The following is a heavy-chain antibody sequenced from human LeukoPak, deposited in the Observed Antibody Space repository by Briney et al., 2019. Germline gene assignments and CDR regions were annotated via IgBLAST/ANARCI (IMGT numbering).Heavy chain of an antibody. J-gene: IGHJ4*02. Sequence: PGGSLRLSCVASGLTVSSNHMSWVRQGPGKGLEWVSVIYSGGSTYYADSVKGRFTISRDNSKNTLYLQMNSLRAEDTAVYYCASHSSSWYGFDYWGQGTLVTVSS. V-gene: IGHV3-53*01. CDR2: IYSGGST. D-gene: IGHD6-13*01. CDR3: ASHSSSWYGFDY. CDR1: GLTVSSNH.